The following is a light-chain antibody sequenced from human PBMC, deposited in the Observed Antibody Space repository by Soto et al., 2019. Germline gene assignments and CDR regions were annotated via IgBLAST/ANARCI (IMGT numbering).Light chain of an antibody. J-gene: IGKJ4*01. V-gene: IGKV1-33*01. CDR1: QDISHF. Sequence: DIQMTQSQSSLSASVGDRVTITCQASQDISHFLNWYHHRPGRAPKLLIYDTSYLEEGVPPRFSGSGSGTDFTFTISSLQADDFGTYYCQQYENVPLTFGGGTEVEIK. CDR2: DTS. CDR3: QQYENVPLT.